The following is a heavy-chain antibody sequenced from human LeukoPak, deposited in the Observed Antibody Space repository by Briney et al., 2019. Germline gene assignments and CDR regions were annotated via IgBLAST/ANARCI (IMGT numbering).Heavy chain of an antibody. Sequence: SVKVSCKASGGTFSSYAISWVRQAPGQGLEWMGRIIPILGIANYAQRFQGRVTITADKSTSTAYMELSSLRSEDTAVYYCATTTSGYSYGYLEERAFDIWGQGTMVTVSS. D-gene: IGHD5-18*01. CDR3: ATTTSGYSYGYLEERAFDI. V-gene: IGHV1-69*04. CDR1: GGTFSSYA. J-gene: IGHJ3*02. CDR2: IIPILGIA.